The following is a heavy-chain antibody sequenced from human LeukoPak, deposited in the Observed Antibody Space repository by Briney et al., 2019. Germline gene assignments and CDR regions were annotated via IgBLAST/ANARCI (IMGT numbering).Heavy chain of an antibody. J-gene: IGHJ4*02. D-gene: IGHD6-6*01. CDR3: AKGSPSVWQLIGY. CDR1: GFTFSSYG. V-gene: IGHV3-30*18. Sequence: PGGSLRLSCAASGFTFSSYGMHWVRQAPGKGLEWVAVISYDGSNKYYADSVKGRFTISRDNSKNTLYLQMNSLRAEDTAVYYCAKGSPSVWQLIGYWGQGTLVTVSS. CDR2: ISYDGSNK.